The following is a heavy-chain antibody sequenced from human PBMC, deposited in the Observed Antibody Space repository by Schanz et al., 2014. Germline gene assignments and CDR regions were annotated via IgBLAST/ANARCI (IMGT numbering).Heavy chain of an antibody. D-gene: IGHD2-21*01. Sequence: QVQVVQSGAELKKPGASVKVSCTASGYTFSSHGIHWLRQAPGQSLEWMGWINTANGNAKYSANFQARVAITRDTSATTAYLELTNLRSEDTAVYYCARDLPYCDGGKCYSDGFDLSGHGTLVTISS. CDR3: ARDLPYCDGGKCYSDGFDL. CDR2: INTANGNA. V-gene: IGHV1-3*04. CDR1: GYTFSSHG. J-gene: IGHJ3*01.